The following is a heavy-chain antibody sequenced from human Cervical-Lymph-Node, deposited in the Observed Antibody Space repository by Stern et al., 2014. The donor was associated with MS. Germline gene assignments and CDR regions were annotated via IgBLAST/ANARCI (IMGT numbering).Heavy chain of an antibody. V-gene: IGHV1-2*02. D-gene: IGHD2-8*01. J-gene: IGHJ5*02. CDR2: IYPNSGDT. Sequence: QVQLGQSGAEVKKPGASVQGSCKASGYTFTAYSIHWVRQAPGQGLEWMGWIYPNSGDTNIAQKFQGRVTMTRDTSISTAYMELSRLRSDDTAVYYCAREYEPPTNWFDPWGQGTLVTVSS. CDR3: AREYEPPTNWFDP. CDR1: GYTFTAYS.